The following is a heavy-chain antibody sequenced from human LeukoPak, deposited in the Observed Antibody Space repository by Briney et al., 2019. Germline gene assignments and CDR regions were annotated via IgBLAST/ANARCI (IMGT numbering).Heavy chain of an antibody. CDR2: INQDGSKT. D-gene: IGHD3-22*01. Sequence: GGSLILSCAASGFTFSGYWMNWVRQSPGKGLEWVANINQDGSKTSYVDSVRGRFTISRDNAKNSLYLQMNSLRAEDTAVYYCARDNSNTWIQLWSPTYYYDSSGYYYFDYWGQGTLVTVSS. CDR3: ARDNSNTWIQLWSPTYYYDSSGYYYFDY. J-gene: IGHJ4*02. V-gene: IGHV3-7*01. CDR1: GFTFSGYW.